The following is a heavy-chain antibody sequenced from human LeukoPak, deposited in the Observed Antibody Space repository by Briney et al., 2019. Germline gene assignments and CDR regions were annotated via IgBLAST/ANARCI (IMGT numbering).Heavy chain of an antibody. CDR2: IYSGGST. V-gene: IGHV3-66*01. D-gene: IGHD3-22*01. J-gene: IGHJ3*02. Sequence: GGSLRLSCAASGFPFSSYAMSWVRQAPGKGLEWVSVIYSGGSTYYADSVKGRFTISRDNSKNTLYLQMNSLRAEDTAVYYCARDSVSLTYYYDSSGYWPDAFDIWGQGTMVTVSS. CDR3: ARDSVSLTYYYDSSGYWPDAFDI. CDR1: GFPFSSYA.